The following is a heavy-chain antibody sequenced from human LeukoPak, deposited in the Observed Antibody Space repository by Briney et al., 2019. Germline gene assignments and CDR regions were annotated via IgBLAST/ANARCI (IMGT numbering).Heavy chain of an antibody. CDR1: GGTFSSYA. J-gene: IGHJ2*01. CDR3: ARVMEMATPLWYFDL. Sequence: GASVKVSCKASGGTFSSYAISWVRQAPGQGLEWMGRIIPIFGTANYAQKFQGRVTITTDESTSTAYMELSSLRSEDTAVYYCARVMEMATPLWYFDLWGRGNLLTVSS. V-gene: IGHV1-69*05. D-gene: IGHD5-24*01. CDR2: IIPIFGTA.